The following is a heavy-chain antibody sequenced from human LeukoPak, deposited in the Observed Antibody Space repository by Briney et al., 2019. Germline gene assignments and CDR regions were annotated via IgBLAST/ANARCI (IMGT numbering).Heavy chain of an antibody. Sequence: ASVKVSCKASGYSFTGYFIHWVRQAPGQGLEWMGCVDPNSGDTKYAQKFQGRVSMPRDTSTRTAYMELSRLRSDDTAVYFCARSGSTGYSLDYWGQGTLVTVSS. CDR1: GYSFTGYF. CDR2: VDPNSGDT. CDR3: ARSGSTGYSLDY. V-gene: IGHV1-2*02. J-gene: IGHJ4*02. D-gene: IGHD3-22*01.